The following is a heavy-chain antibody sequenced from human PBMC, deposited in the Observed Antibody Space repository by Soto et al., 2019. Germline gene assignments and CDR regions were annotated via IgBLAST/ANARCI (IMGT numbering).Heavy chain of an antibody. CDR1: GFTFTNYW. V-gene: IGHV3-74*01. CDR3: ARGAFGAYYLDS. CDR2: IKGDVITT. Sequence: EVQLVESGGGLVQPGGSLRLSCVASGFTFTNYWIHWVPQTPGEGLVWVSRIKGDVITTNYADSVKGRFTISRDNAKNTVFLQMNSLRAEDTAVYYCARGAFGAYYLDSWGQGTLVIVS. D-gene: IGHD3-3*01. J-gene: IGHJ4*02.